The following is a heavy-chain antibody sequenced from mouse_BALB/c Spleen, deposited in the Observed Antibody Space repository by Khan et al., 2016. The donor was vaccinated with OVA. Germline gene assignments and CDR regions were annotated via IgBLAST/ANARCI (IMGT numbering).Heavy chain of an antibody. CDR1: GYSITSGYG. J-gene: IGHJ2*01. V-gene: IGHV3-2*02. D-gene: IGHD1-2*01. CDR2: ISYSGST. Sequence: EVQLQESGPGLVKPSQSLSLTCTVTGYSITSGYGWNWIRQFPGNKLEWMGYISYSGSTYYNPSLKSRISLTRDTSKNQFFLQLNSVTTEDTATYYCARTARIKYWGQGTTLTVSS. CDR3: ARTARIKY.